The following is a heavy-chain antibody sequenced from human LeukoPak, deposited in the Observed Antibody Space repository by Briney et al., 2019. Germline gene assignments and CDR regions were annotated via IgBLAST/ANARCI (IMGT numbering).Heavy chain of an antibody. D-gene: IGHD3-3*01. V-gene: IGHV4-31*03. CDR2: IYYSGST. CDR1: GGSIGGYY. CDR3: ARDRDFWSGPPIGMDV. J-gene: IGHJ6*02. Sequence: SETLSLTCTVSGGSIGGYYWNWIRQHPGKGLEWIGYIYYSGSTYYNPSLKSRVTISVDTPKNQFSLKLSSVTAADTAVYYCARDRDFWSGPPIGMDVWGQGTTVTVSS.